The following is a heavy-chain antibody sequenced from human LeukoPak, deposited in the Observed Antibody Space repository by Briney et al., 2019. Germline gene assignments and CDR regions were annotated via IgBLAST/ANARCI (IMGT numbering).Heavy chain of an antibody. J-gene: IGHJ4*02. Sequence: GGSLRLSCAASGFTVSSNYMSWVRQAPGKGLEWVSVIYSGGSTNYADSVKGRFTISRDNSKNTLYLQMNSLRVEDTAVYYCARSPGYSYSDAFDYWGQGTLVTVSS. D-gene: IGHD5-18*01. CDR2: IYSGGST. V-gene: IGHV3-53*01. CDR1: GFTVSSNY. CDR3: ARSPGYSYSDAFDY.